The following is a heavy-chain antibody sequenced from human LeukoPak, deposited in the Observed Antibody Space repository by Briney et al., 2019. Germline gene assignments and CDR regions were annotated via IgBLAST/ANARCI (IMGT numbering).Heavy chain of an antibody. CDR2: ISSRSSYI. Sequence: NPGGSLRLSCAASGFTFSSYSMNWVRQAPGKGLEWVSSISSRSSYIYYADSVKGRFTISRDNSRNTMDLQMNSLRAEDTAVYYCARCDSSSWYGIDYWGQGTLVTVSS. D-gene: IGHD6-13*01. V-gene: IGHV3-21*04. J-gene: IGHJ4*02. CDR1: GFTFSSYS. CDR3: ARCDSSSWYGIDY.